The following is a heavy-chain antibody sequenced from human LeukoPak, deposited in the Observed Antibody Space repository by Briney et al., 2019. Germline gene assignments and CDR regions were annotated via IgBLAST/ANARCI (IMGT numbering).Heavy chain of an antibody. CDR3: AKVQEHSSGYYFDY. CDR1: GFTFSSYA. Sequence: GGSLRLSCAASGFTFSSYAMSWVRQAPGKGLEWVSAISGSDGSTYYADSVKGRFTISRDNSKNTLYLQMNSLRAEDTAVYYCAKVQEHSSGYYFDYWGQGTLVTVSS. J-gene: IGHJ4*02. CDR2: ISGSDGST. D-gene: IGHD3-22*01. V-gene: IGHV3-23*01.